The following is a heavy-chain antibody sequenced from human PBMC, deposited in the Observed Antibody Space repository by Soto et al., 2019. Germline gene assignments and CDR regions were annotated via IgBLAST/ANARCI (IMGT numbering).Heavy chain of an antibody. CDR3: ARRGPTVTYRAFDI. V-gene: IGHV1-46*04. D-gene: IGHD4-17*01. Sequence: ASVKVSCKASGYTFTSYYMHWVRQAPGQGLVWMGIINPSDDSTYFADSVEGRFTISRDNSKNTLFLQMNSLRVEDTAVYYCARRGPTVTYRAFDIWGQGTMVTVSS. CDR2: INPSDDST. CDR1: GYTFTSYY. J-gene: IGHJ3*02.